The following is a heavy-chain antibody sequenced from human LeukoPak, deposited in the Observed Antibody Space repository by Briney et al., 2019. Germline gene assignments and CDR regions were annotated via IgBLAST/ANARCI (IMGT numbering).Heavy chain of an antibody. CDR3: AMGGQTVTAPHY. D-gene: IGHD2-21*02. V-gene: IGHV1-2*06. CDR1: GYTFTGYY. Sequence: GASVKVSCKASGYTFTGYYMHWVRQAPGQGLEWVGRINPNSGGTNYAQKFQGRVTMTRATSISTAYMELSRLRSDDTAVYYCAMGGQTVTAPHYWGQGTQVTVSS. J-gene: IGHJ4*02. CDR2: INPNSGGT.